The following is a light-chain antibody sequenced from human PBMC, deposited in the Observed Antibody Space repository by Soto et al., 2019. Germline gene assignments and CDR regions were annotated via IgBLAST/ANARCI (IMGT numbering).Light chain of an antibody. Sequence: QSVLTQPASVSGSPGQSITISCTGTSSDVGGYNYVSWYQQHPGKAPKFMIYDVSNRPSGVSNRFSGSKSGNTASLTISGLQAEGEADYYCCSYTTSNTRQIVFVTGTKVTVL. V-gene: IGLV2-14*01. J-gene: IGLJ1*01. CDR1: SSDVGGYNY. CDR2: DVS. CDR3: CSYTTSNTRQIV.